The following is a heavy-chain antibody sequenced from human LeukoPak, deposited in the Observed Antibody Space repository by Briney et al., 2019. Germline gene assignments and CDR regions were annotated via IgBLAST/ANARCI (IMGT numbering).Heavy chain of an antibody. Sequence: KAGESLKISCKGSGYSFTSYWIVWARQMPGKGLEWMGNIYPGDSDTRYSPSFQGQVTISADKSISTAYLQWSSLKASDTAMYYCARLQGATTPNYYYGMDVWGQGTTVTVSS. CDR1: GYSFTSYW. CDR3: ARLQGATTPNYYYGMDV. D-gene: IGHD1-26*01. CDR2: IYPGDSDT. V-gene: IGHV5-51*01. J-gene: IGHJ6*02.